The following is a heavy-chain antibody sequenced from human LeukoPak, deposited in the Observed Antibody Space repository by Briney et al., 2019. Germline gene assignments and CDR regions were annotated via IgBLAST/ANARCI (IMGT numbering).Heavy chain of an antibody. Sequence: SETLSLTCTVSGGSISSYYWSWIRQPPGKGLEWIGYIYYSASTNYNPSLKSRVTISVDTSKNQFSLKLSSVTAADAAVYYCARYPASYYYYYMDVWGKGTTVTVSS. V-gene: IGHV4-59*01. CDR1: GGSISSYY. J-gene: IGHJ6*03. CDR3: ARYPASYYYYYMDV. CDR2: IYYSAST. D-gene: IGHD6-25*01.